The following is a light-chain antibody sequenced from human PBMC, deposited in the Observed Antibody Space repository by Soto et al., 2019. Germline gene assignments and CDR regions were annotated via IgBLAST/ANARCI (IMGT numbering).Light chain of an antibody. Sequence: DIQMTRSPSTLSAYVGDRVTITCRASQSVNSWLAWYQQKPGRAPKLLIYSVSNLDSGVPSRFSGSGSGTEFTLTISSLQPDDFATYYCQQFSSYSRTFGQGTKVEMK. V-gene: IGKV1-5*01. J-gene: IGKJ1*01. CDR1: QSVNSW. CDR3: QQFSSYSRT. CDR2: SVS.